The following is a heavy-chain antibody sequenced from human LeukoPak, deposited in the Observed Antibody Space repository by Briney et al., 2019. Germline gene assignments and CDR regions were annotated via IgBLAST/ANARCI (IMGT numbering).Heavy chain of an antibody. D-gene: IGHD1-26*01. CDR2: INSDGSIT. Sequence: PGGSLRLSCAASGFTLSSYWVYWVRQAPGKGLVWVSRINSDGSITNYADSVKGRFTISRDNAKNTLYLQMNSLRAEDTAVYYCAGVGGARVYWGQGTLVTVSS. CDR1: GFTLSSYW. CDR3: AGVGGARVY. V-gene: IGHV3-74*01. J-gene: IGHJ4*02.